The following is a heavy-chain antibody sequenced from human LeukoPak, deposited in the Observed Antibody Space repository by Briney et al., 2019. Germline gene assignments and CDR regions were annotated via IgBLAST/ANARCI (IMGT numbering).Heavy chain of an antibody. D-gene: IGHD5-18*01. V-gene: IGHV3-48*01. CDR1: GFTFSSYS. Sequence: GGSLRLSCAASGFTFSSYSMNWVRQAPGKGLEWVSYISSSSSTIYYADSVKGRFTISRDNAKNSLYLQMNSLRAEDTAVYYFARNRGYSYGEFDYWGQGTLVTVSS. CDR2: ISSSSSTI. J-gene: IGHJ4*02. CDR3: ARNRGYSYGEFDY.